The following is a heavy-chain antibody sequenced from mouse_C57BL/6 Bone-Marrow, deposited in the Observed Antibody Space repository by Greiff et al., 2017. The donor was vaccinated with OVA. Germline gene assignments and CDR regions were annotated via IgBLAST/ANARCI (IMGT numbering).Heavy chain of an antibody. J-gene: IGHJ2*01. D-gene: IGHD1-1*01. CDR3: ARYGYCFDY. Sequence: VQLQQSGPELVKPGASVKMSCKASGYTFTDYYMHWVKQSHGKSLEWIGDINPNNGGTSYNQKFKGKATLTVTKSSSTAYMELSSLTSEDSAVYYWARYGYCFDYWGQGTTLTVSS. V-gene: IGHV1-22*01. CDR1: GYTFTDYY. CDR2: INPNNGGT.